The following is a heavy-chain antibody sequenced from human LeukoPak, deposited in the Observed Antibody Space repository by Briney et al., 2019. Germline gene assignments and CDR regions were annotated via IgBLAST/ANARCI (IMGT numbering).Heavy chain of an antibody. CDR3: TALGYPEYFHH. CDR2: IKSKTNGGTT. Sequence: GGSLRLSCAASGFTFSDAWMTWVRQDPGKGLEWVGPIKSKTNGGTTDYAAAGKGIFTSARNESKNTLYLQIIRLKTEDTAVYYCTALGYPEYFHHWGQGALVTVSS. D-gene: IGHD2-15*01. J-gene: IGHJ4*02. CDR1: GFTFSDAW. V-gene: IGHV3-15*01.